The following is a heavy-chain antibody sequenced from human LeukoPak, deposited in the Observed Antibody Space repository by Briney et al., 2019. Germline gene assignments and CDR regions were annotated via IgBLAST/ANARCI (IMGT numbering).Heavy chain of an antibody. V-gene: IGHV4-30-2*01. D-gene: IGHD1-26*01. CDR2: IYHSGST. J-gene: IGHJ4*02. CDR3: ARGKGGSYAY. Sequence: SETLSLTCAVSGGSISSGGYSWSWIRQPPGKGLEWIGYIYHSGSTYYNPSLKSRVTISVDRSKNQFSLKLSSVTAADTAVYYCARGKGGSYAYWGQGTLVTVSS. CDR1: GGSISSGGYS.